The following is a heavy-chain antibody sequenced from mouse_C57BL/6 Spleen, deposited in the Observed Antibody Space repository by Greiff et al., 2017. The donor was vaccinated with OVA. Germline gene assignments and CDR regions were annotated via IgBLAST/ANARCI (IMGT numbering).Heavy chain of an antibody. J-gene: IGHJ3*01. D-gene: IGHD2-5*01. CDR3: AREESNYGFAY. V-gene: IGHV1-69*01. Sequence: QVQLQQPGAELVMPGASVKLSCKASGYTFTSYWMHWVKQRPGQGLEWIGEIDPSDSYTNYNQKFKGKSTLTVDKSSSTAYMQLSSLTSEDAAVYYCAREESNYGFAYWGQGTLVTVSA. CDR1: GYTFTSYW. CDR2: IDPSDSYT.